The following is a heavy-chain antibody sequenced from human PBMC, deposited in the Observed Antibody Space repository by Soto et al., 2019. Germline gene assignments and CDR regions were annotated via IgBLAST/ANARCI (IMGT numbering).Heavy chain of an antibody. J-gene: IGHJ4*02. V-gene: IGHV4-39*01. D-gene: IGHD5-18*01. Sequence: SSETLSLTCTVSGGSISSSSYYWGWIRQPPGKGLEWIGSIYYSGSTYYNPSLKSRVTISVDTSKNQFSLKLSSVTAADTAVYYCAGSPIQTHLALDYWGQGTLVTVSS. CDR2: IYYSGST. CDR3: AGSPIQTHLALDY. CDR1: GGSISSSSYY.